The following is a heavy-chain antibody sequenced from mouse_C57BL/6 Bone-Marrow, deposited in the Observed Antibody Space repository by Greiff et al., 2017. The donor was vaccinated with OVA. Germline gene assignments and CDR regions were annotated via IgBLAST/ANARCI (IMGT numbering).Heavy chain of an antibody. CDR1: GYTFTSYW. CDR3: AYYSNYGVAWFAY. V-gene: IGHV1-53*01. D-gene: IGHD2-5*01. CDR2: INPSNGGT. J-gene: IGHJ3*01. Sequence: QVQLQQPGTELVKPGASVKLSCKASGYTFTSYWMNWVKQRPGQGLEWIGNINPSNGGTNYNEKFKSKATLTVDKSSSTAYMQLSSLTSEDSAVYYCAYYSNYGVAWFAYWGQGTLVTVSA.